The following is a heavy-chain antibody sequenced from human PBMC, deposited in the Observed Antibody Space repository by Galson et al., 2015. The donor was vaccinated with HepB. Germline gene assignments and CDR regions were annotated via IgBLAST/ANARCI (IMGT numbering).Heavy chain of an antibody. Sequence: SLRLSCAASGFTFSNAWMSWVRQAPGKGLEWVGRIKSKTDGGTTDYAAPVKGRFTISRDDSKNTLYLQMNSLKTEDTAVYYCTTSVVGATIGYYYYYYMDVWGKGTTVTVSS. D-gene: IGHD1-26*01. CDR3: TTSVVGATIGYYYYYYMDV. V-gene: IGHV3-15*01. J-gene: IGHJ6*03. CDR2: IKSKTDGGTT. CDR1: GFTFSNAW.